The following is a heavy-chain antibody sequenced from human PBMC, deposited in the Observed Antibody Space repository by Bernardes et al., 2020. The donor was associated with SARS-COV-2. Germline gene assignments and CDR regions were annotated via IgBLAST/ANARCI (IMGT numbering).Heavy chain of an antibody. D-gene: IGHD3-22*01. CDR2: IKEDGSEK. J-gene: IGHJ3*02. V-gene: IGHV3-7*03. CDR3: AGDPGDGSGPIDGFEI. Sequence: SLRLSCAASGFTFSSYWMSWVRQAPGKGLEWVANIKEDGSEKNYVDSVKGRFSISRDNAKNSLYLQMNSLRAEDTASYFCAGDPGDGSGPIDGFEIWGQGTMVTVSS. CDR1: GFTFSSYW.